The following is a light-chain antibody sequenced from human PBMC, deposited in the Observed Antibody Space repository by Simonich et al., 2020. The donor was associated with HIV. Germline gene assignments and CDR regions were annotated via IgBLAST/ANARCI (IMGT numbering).Light chain of an antibody. Sequence: DIVMTQSPDSLAVSLGERATINCKSSQSVLYSSNNKNYLAWYQQKPGQPPKRLIYWASIRESGVPDRIRGSGSGTDFTLTISSLQAEDVAVYYCQQYYSSPWTFGQGTKVEIK. CDR3: QQYYSSPWT. V-gene: IGKV4-1*01. CDR2: WAS. J-gene: IGKJ1*01. CDR1: QSVLYSSNNKNY.